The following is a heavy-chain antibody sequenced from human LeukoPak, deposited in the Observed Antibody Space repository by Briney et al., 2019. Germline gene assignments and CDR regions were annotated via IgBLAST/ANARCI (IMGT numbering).Heavy chain of an antibody. J-gene: IGHJ3*02. Sequence: SETLSLTCTVSGGSISSYYWSWIRQPPGKGLEWIGYIYYSGSTNYNPSLKSRVTISVDTSKNQFSLKLSSVTAADTAVYYCARDLSAAAGSIYAFDIWGQGTMATVSS. V-gene: IGHV4-59*01. CDR3: ARDLSAAAGSIYAFDI. CDR1: GGSISSYY. CDR2: IYYSGST. D-gene: IGHD6-13*01.